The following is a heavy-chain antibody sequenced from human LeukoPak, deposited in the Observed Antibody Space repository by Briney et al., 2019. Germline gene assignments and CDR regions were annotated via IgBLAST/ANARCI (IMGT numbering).Heavy chain of an antibody. CDR1: GFTVSSNY. CDR2: ISYDGRNK. D-gene: IGHD6-19*01. J-gene: IGHJ4*02. Sequence: GGSLRLSCAASGFTVSSNYMSWVRQGPGKGLEWVAVISYDGRNKYYADSVKGRFTISRDNSKNTLYLQMNSLRAEDTAVYYCASLIRGYSSGWPPDYWGQGTLVTVSS. V-gene: IGHV3-30*03. CDR3: ASLIRGYSSGWPPDY.